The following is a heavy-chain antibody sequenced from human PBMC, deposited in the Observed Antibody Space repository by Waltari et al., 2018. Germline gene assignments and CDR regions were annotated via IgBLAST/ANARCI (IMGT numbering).Heavy chain of an antibody. CDR3: AREQAGTYNWNYGYYYGMDV. D-gene: IGHD1-7*01. Sequence: QVQLVQSGAEVKKPGASVQVSCKASGYTFTGYGISWVRQAPGQALEWMGWISAYNGNTNYAQKLQGRVTMTTDTSTSTAYMELRSLRSDDTAVYYCAREQAGTYNWNYGYYYGMDVWGQGTTVTVSS. J-gene: IGHJ6*02. CDR1: GYTFTGYG. V-gene: IGHV1-18*01. CDR2: ISAYNGNT.